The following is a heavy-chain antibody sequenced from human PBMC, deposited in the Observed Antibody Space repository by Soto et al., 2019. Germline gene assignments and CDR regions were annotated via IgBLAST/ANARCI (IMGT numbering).Heavy chain of an antibody. CDR1: GFSLTTNGVG. CDR2: IYWDDIK. Sequence: QITLKESGPILVKPTQTLTLTCTFSGFSLTTNGVGVGWIRQPPGKALEWLALIYWDDIKRYSPSLKSRLTITKYTSNTQVALTTPKLHPVDTATYCCTHRLIGRYDYYGLEVWGQGTTVIVSS. D-gene: IGHD3-16*02. CDR3: THRLIGRYDYYGLEV. J-gene: IGHJ6*02. V-gene: IGHV2-5*02.